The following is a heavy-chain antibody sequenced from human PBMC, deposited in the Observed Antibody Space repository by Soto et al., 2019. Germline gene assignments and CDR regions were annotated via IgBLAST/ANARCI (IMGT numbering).Heavy chain of an antibody. J-gene: IGHJ5*02. CDR3: ARRTDTPNWLDP. D-gene: IGHD1-1*01. V-gene: IGHV4-59*01. Sequence: SETLSLTCTVSGASINNYYRTWIRQPPGKGLEWIGYVYHTGSTNYNPSLRDRVTISIDTSKNQFSLKLSAVTAADTAIYYCARRTDTPNWLDPWGQGTLVTVSS. CDR2: VYHTGST. CDR1: GASINNYY.